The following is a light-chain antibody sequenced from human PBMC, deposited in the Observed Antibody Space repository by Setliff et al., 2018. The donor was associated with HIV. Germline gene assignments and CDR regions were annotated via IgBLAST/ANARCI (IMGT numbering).Light chain of an antibody. CDR3: SSYTTDRTLV. J-gene: IGLJ3*02. Sequence: QSVLTQPPSVSGAPGQRVTIFCTGGPSTIGPGHDVHWYQQLPGTAPKLLVYGSRNRPSGVPDRFSGSKSGNSASLAISGLQAEDEADYYCSSYTTDRTLVFGGGTQLTVL. CDR1: PSTIGPGHD. V-gene: IGLV1-40*01. CDR2: GSR.